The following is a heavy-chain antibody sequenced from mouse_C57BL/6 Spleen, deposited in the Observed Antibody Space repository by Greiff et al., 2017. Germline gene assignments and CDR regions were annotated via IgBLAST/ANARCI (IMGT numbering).Heavy chain of an antibody. D-gene: IGHD6-1*01. CDR3: AREPHRYAMDY. V-gene: IGHV1-64*01. J-gene: IGHJ4*01. CDR1: GYTFTSYW. CDR2: IHPNSGST. Sequence: VQLQQPGAELVKPGASVKLSCKASGYTFTSYWMHWVKQRPGQGLEWIGMIHPNSGSTNYNEKFKSKATLTVDKSSSTAYMQLSSLTSEDSAVYYCAREPHRYAMDYWGQGTSVTVSS.